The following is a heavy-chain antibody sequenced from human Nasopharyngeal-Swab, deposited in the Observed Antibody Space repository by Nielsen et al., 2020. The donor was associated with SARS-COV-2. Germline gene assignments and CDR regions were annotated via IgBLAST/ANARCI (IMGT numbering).Heavy chain of an antibody. D-gene: IGHD6-19*01. J-gene: IGHJ4*02. Sequence: SETLSLTCAVSGGSISSSNWWSWVRQPPGKGLEWIGEIYHSGSTNYNPSLKSRVTISVDKSKNQFSLKLSSATAADTAVYYCARGGSSGWYAFDYWGQGTLVTVSS. CDR2: IYHSGST. CDR1: GGSISSSNW. V-gene: IGHV4-4*02. CDR3: ARGGSSGWYAFDY.